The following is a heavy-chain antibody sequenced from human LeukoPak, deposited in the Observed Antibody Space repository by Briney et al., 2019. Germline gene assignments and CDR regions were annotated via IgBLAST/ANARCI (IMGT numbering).Heavy chain of an antibody. CDR3: AYLLYCSGGSCHTNSFDY. Sequence: SETLSLTCSVCAHSISSSSYYWGWLRQPPGKGLEWIGSIYYTGSTYYNPSLKSRVTISIDTSKNQFSLKLSSVTAADTAVYFCAYLLYCSGGSCHTNSFDYWGQGTLVTVSS. V-gene: IGHV4-39*01. D-gene: IGHD2-15*01. CDR1: AHSISSSSYY. CDR2: IYYTGST. J-gene: IGHJ4*02.